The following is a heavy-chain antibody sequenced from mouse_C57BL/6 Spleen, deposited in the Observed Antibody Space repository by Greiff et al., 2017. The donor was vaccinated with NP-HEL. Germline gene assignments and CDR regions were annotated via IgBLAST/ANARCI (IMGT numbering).Heavy chain of an antibody. V-gene: IGHV1-18*01. Sequence: EVQLQQSGPELVKPGASVKIPCKASGYTFTDYNMDWVKQSHGKSLEWIGDINPNNGGTIYNQKFKGKATLTVDKSSSTAYMELRRLTSEDTAVYYCARLPIYYDEFAYWGQGTLVTVSA. CDR1: GYTFTDYN. CDR3: ARLPIYYDEFAY. D-gene: IGHD2-4*01. CDR2: INPNNGGT. J-gene: IGHJ3*01.